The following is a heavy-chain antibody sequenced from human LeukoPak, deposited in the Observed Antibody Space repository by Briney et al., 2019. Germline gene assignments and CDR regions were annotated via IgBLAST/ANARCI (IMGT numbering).Heavy chain of an antibody. CDR1: GGTFSSYA. CDR3: ARDEVAGSPNFDY. V-gene: IGHV1-69*13. Sequence: ASVKVSCKASGGTFSSYAISWVRQAPGQGLEWMGGIIPIFGAANYAQKFQGRVTITADESTSTAYMELSSLRSEDTVVYYCARDEVAGSPNFDYWGQGTLVTVSS. D-gene: IGHD6-19*01. J-gene: IGHJ4*02. CDR2: IIPIFGAA.